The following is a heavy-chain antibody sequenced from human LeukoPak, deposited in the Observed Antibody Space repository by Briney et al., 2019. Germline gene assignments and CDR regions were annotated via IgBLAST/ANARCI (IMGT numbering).Heavy chain of an antibody. Sequence: PSETLSLTCTVSGDSISTYYWSWIRQPAGEGLEWIGRIYSSGSTTYNPSLKSRITMSVETSKNQISLKLRSVTAADSAIYYCTRDWDYYDSSGSLVFYFQYWGQGTLVTVSS. J-gene: IGHJ1*01. CDR1: GDSISTYY. D-gene: IGHD3-22*01. CDR2: IYSSGST. V-gene: IGHV4-4*07. CDR3: TRDWDYYDSSGSLVFYFQY.